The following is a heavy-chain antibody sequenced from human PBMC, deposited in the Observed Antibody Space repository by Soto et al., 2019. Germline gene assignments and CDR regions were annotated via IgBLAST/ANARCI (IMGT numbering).Heavy chain of an antibody. CDR2: ISYDGSNK. CDR3: ARDSPASYCSGGACYPPRNYYYYYGMDV. D-gene: IGHD2-15*01. V-gene: IGHV3-30-3*01. J-gene: IGHJ6*02. Sequence: QVQLVESGGGVVQPGRSLRLSCAASGFTFSSYAMHWVRQAPGKGLEWVAVISYDGSNKYYADSVKGRFTISRDNSMNPMFRQMTSLRAEDTAMYYCARDSPASYCSGGACYPPRNYYYYYGMDVWGQGTTVTVSS. CDR1: GFTFSSYA.